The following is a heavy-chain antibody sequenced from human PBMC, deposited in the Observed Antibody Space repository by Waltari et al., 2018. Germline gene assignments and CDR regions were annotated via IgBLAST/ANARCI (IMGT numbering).Heavy chain of an antibody. J-gene: IGHJ4*02. D-gene: IGHD6-19*01. CDR1: GGSISSSNW. CDR2: IYHSGST. Sequence: QVQLQQWGAGLLKPSETLSLTCAVYGGSISSSNWWSWVRQPPGKGLEWIGEIYHSGSTNYNPSLKSRVTISVDKSKNQFSLKLSSVTAADTAVYYCARAAVAGPLIFDYWGQGTLVTVSS. V-gene: IGHV4-4*02. CDR3: ARAAVAGPLIFDY.